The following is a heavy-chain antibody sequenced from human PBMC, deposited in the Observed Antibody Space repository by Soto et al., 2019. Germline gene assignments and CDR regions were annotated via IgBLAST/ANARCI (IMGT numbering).Heavy chain of an antibody. J-gene: IGHJ6*02. D-gene: IGHD2-15*01. CDR1: GFTFSSYW. Sequence: GGSLRLSCAASGFTFSSYWMHWVRQAPGKGLVWVSRINSDGSSTSYADSVKGRFTISRDNAKNTLYLQMNSLRAEDTAVYYCARLPVTDVVVAVAGHYYYGMDVWGQGTTVTVSS. CDR3: ARLPVTDVVVAVAGHYYYGMDV. V-gene: IGHV3-74*01. CDR2: INSDGSST.